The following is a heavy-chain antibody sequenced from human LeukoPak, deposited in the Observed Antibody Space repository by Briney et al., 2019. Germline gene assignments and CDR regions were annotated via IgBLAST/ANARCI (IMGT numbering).Heavy chain of an antibody. D-gene: IGHD6-13*01. J-gene: IGHJ5*02. CDR3: AKDPLVAAAGRYWFDP. V-gene: IGHV3-23*01. Sequence: GGSLRLSCAPSGFTFGSHWMSWVRQAPGKGLEWVSAISGSGGSTYYADSVKGRFTISRDNSKNTLYLQMNSLRAEDTAVYYCAKDPLVAAAGRYWFDPWGQGTLVTVSS. CDR2: ISGSGGST. CDR1: GFTFGSHW.